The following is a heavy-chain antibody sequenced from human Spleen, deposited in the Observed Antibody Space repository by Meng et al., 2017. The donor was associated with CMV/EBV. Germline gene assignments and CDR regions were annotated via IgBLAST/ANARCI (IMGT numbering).Heavy chain of an antibody. V-gene: IGHV4-39*07. D-gene: IGHD6-13*01. CDR1: GTVYGGSEE. CDR3: ARSPGYSSSWFDP. CDR2: VFYSGSI. Sequence: GTVYGGSEEGGGVGRPPGKGLEWIGSVFYSGSIHYNPSLKSRVIISLDTSKNQFSLNLTSLNAAGTAVYYCARSPGYSSSWFDPWGQGTLVTVSS. J-gene: IGHJ5*02.